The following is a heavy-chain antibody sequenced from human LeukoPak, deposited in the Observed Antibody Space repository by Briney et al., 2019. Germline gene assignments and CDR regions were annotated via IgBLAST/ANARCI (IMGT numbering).Heavy chain of an antibody. J-gene: IGHJ3*02. CDR3: ARGGVTVIVVEDDAFDI. Sequence: ASVKVSCKASGYTLTSYDINWVRQATGQGLECMGWTNPNSGNTGYAQKFQGRVTMTRDTSISTAYMELSRLRSDDTAVYYCARGGVTVIVVEDDAFDIWGQGTMVTVSS. CDR1: GYTLTSYD. V-gene: IGHV1-8*01. CDR2: TNPNSGNT. D-gene: IGHD3-22*01.